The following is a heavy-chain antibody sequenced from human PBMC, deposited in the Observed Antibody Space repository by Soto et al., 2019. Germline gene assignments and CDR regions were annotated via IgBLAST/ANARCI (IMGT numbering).Heavy chain of an antibody. CDR3: ARGGQKGDYSAYYYYYGMDV. V-gene: IGHV1-2*04. J-gene: IGHJ6*02. CDR2: INPNSGGT. D-gene: IGHD4-17*01. CDR1: GYTFTGYY. Sequence: QVQLVQSGAEVKKPGASVKVSCKASGYTFTGYYMHWVRQAPGQGLEWMGWINPNSGGTNYAQKFQGWVTMTRDTSISTAYMELSRLRSDDTAVYYCARGGQKGDYSAYYYYYGMDVWGQGTTVTVSS.